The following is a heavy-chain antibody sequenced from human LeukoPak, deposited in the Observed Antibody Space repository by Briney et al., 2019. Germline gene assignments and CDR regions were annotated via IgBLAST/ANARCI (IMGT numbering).Heavy chain of an antibody. CDR2: IYYSGST. Sequence: SETLSLTCTVSGGSISSSSYYWGWIRQPPGKGLEWIGSIYYSGSTYYNPSLKSRVTISVDTSKNQFSLKLSSVTAADTAVYYCARQRELRFLEWLPYYFDYWGQGTLVTVSS. CDR3: ARQRELRFLEWLPYYFDY. CDR1: GGSISSSSYY. D-gene: IGHD3-3*01. V-gene: IGHV4-39*01. J-gene: IGHJ4*02.